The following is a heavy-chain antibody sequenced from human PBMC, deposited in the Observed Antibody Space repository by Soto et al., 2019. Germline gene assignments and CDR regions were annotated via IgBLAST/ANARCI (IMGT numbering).Heavy chain of an antibody. CDR2: VSGSGDST. V-gene: IGHV3-23*01. CDR1: GFTFSTYA. J-gene: IGHJ4*02. D-gene: IGHD5-12*01. Sequence: GGSLRLSCAASGFTFSTYAMIWVRQAPGKGLEWVSAVSGSGDSTYYADSVKGRFTISRDNSKNTLYLQMSSLRAEDTAIYYCAKDSFINLRGYDSYWGQGTLVTVSS. CDR3: AKDSFINLRGYDSY.